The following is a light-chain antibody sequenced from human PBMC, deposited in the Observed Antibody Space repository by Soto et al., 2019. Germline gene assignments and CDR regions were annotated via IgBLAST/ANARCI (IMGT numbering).Light chain of an antibody. V-gene: IGKV1-13*02. CDR3: QQFNTYPIT. CDR1: QDIRGA. CDR2: DVS. J-gene: IGKJ5*01. Sequence: AIQLTQSPSSLSASVGDRVTITCRASQDIRGALAWYQQKPGKGPKFLIFDVSTLQSGVPSRFSGSGSGTDFTLTISSLQPEDFGTYYCQQFNTYPITFGQGTRLEIK.